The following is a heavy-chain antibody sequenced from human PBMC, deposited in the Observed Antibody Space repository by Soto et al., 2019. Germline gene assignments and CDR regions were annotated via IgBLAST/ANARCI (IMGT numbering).Heavy chain of an antibody. D-gene: IGHD3-10*01. V-gene: IGHV1-2*04. CDR3: ARPLTSYYGSGSSDYYYYYGMDV. CDR2: INPNSGGT. J-gene: IGHJ6*02. Sequence: ASVKVSCKASGYTFTGYYMHWVRQAPGQGLEWMGWINPNSGGTNYAQKFQGWVTMTRDTSISTAYMELSRLRSDDTAVYYCARPLTSYYGSGSSDYYYYYGMDVWAQGTTVTVSS. CDR1: GYTFTGYY.